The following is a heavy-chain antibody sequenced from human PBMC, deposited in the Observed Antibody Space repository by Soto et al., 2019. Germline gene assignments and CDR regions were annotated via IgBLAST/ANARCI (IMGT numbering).Heavy chain of an antibody. CDR1: GGTFSSYA. Sequence: GASVKVSCKASGGTFSSYAISWVRQAPGQGLEWMGGIIPIFGTANYAQKFQGRVTITADESTSTAYMELSSLRSEDTAVYYCASAATLPAMVTLHYYYGMDVWGQGTTVTVSS. D-gene: IGHD5-18*01. J-gene: IGHJ6*02. V-gene: IGHV1-69*13. CDR2: IIPIFGTA. CDR3: ASAATLPAMVTLHYYYGMDV.